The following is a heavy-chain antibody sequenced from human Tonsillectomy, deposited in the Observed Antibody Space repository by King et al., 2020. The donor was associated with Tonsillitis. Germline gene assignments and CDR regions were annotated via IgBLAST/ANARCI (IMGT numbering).Heavy chain of an antibody. CDR3: TRDPGLSSSGVGLDI. D-gene: IGHD6-13*01. Sequence: DVQLVESGGGLVQPGRSLRLSCAASGFTLHDYAMHWVRQAPGKGLEWVSRICWNGGMKGYADPVKGRFTMSRDNAKRSLYLQMNSLRAEDTAFYYCTRDPGLSSSGVGLDIRGQRTTFSVSS. CDR2: ICWNGGMK. V-gene: IGHV3-9*01. CDR1: GFTLHDYA. J-gene: IGHJ6*02.